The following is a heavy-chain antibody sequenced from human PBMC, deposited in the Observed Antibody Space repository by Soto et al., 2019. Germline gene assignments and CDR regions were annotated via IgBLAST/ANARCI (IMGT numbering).Heavy chain of an antibody. D-gene: IGHD1-26*01. V-gene: IGHV3-30-3*01. Sequence: GGSLRLSCAASGFTFISYAMHWVRQAPGKGLEWVAVISYDGSNKYYADSVKGRFTISRDNSKNTLYLQMNSLRAEDTAVYYCARRGVLGATDADGMDVWGQGTTVTVSS. CDR3: ARRGVLGATDADGMDV. J-gene: IGHJ6*02. CDR2: ISYDGSNK. CDR1: GFTFISYA.